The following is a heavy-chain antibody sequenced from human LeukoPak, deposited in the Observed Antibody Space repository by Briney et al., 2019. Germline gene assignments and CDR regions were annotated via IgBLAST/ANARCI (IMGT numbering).Heavy chain of an antibody. D-gene: IGHD6-13*01. CDR1: GGSISSYY. CDR2: IYYSGST. J-gene: IGHJ5*02. V-gene: IGHV4-59*01. Sequence: PSETLSLTCTVSGGSISSYYWSWIRQPPGKGLEWIGYIYYSGSTNYNPSLKSRVTISVDTSKNQFSLKLSSVTAADTAVYYCARGTYSSSFNWFDPWGQGTLVTVSS. CDR3: ARGTYSSSFNWFDP.